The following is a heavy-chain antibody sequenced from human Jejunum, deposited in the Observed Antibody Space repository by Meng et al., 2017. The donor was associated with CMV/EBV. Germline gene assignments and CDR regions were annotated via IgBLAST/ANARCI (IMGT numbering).Heavy chain of an antibody. J-gene: IGHJ4*02. CDR3: ARAYSTSSPHFDF. CDR2: IIPFLGST. D-gene: IGHD6-6*01. Sequence: SGGPFSSYAISWVRQAPGQGLEWMGGIIPFLGSTIYAQKFQGRVTITTDESTSTAYMELSSLRSEDTAVYYCARAYSTSSPHFDFWGQGTLVTVSS. CDR1: GGPFSSYA. V-gene: IGHV1-69*05.